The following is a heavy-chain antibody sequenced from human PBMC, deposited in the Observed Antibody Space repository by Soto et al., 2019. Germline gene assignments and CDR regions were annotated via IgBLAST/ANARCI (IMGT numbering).Heavy chain of an antibody. CDR1: GATFSSYS. D-gene: IGHD2-15*01. Sequence: GASVEVSCKASGATFSSYSISWVRQAPGQGLEWMGGIIPIFGTANYAQKFQGRVTITADESTSTAYMELSRLRPGDTAVYYCARPAPRYSSGGSCPDAFDIWHQRTMVTVSS. V-gene: IGHV1-69*13. J-gene: IGHJ3*02. CDR3: ARPAPRYSSGGSCPDAFDI. CDR2: IIPIFGTA.